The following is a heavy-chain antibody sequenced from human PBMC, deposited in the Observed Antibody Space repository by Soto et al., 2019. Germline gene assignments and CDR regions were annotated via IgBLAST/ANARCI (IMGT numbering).Heavy chain of an antibody. CDR1: GFTFSSYA. V-gene: IGHV3-30*18. CDR2: ISYDGSNK. D-gene: IGHD6-19*01. J-gene: IGHJ6*02. Sequence: FLRLSCAASGFTFSSYAMHWVRQAPGKGLEWVAVISYDGSNKYYADSVKGRFTISRDNSKNTLYLQMNSLRAEDTAVYYCAKDQAVAGFYYYYYGMDVWGQGTTVTVSS. CDR3: AKDQAVAGFYYYYYGMDV.